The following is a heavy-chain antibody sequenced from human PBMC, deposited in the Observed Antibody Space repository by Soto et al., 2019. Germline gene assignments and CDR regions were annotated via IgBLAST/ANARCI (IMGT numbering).Heavy chain of an antibody. CDR1: GFTFSSYA. CDR3: ARDPGGRLRLGDNDYYYYGMDV. CDR2: ISYDGNNK. Sequence: QVQLVESGGGVVQPGRSLRLSCAASGFTFSSYAMHWVRQAPGKGLEWVAVISYDGNNKYYADSVKGRFTISRDNSKNTLYLQMNSLRPEDTAVYYCARDPGGRLRLGDNDYYYYGMDVWGQGTTVTVSS. V-gene: IGHV3-30-3*01. J-gene: IGHJ6*02. D-gene: IGHD3-16*01.